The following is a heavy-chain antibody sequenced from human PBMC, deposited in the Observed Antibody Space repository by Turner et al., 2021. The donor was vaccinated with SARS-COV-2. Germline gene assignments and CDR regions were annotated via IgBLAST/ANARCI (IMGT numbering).Heavy chain of an antibody. CDR3: ARDLSDYWYFDL. CDR2: IYSGGST. Sequence: EVPLVESGGGLVRPGGSLRLSCSASGFTVSSNYMSCVRQAPGKGLEWVSVIYSGGSTYYADSVKGRFTISRDNSKNTLYLQMNGLRAEDTAMFYCARDLSDYWYFDLWGRGTRVTVSS. CDR1: GFTVSSNY. J-gene: IGHJ2*01. V-gene: IGHV3-66*01.